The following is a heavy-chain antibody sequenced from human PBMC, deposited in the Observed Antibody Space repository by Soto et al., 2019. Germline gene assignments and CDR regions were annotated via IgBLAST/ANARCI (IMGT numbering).Heavy chain of an antibody. D-gene: IGHD6-19*01. CDR3: VKDGSSGWPYYYGMDV. J-gene: IGHJ6*02. Sequence: GGSLRLSCAASGFTFSGYGMHWVRQAPGKGLEWVAVISYDGSNKYYADSVKGRFSISRDNSKNTLYLQMSSLRAEDTAVYYCVKDGSSGWPYYYGMDVWGQGTTVTVSS. V-gene: IGHV3-30*18. CDR2: ISYDGSNK. CDR1: GFTFSGYG.